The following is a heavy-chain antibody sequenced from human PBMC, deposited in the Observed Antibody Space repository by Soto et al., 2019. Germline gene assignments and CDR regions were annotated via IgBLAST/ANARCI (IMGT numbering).Heavy chain of an antibody. CDR1: GFTVSTKY. CDR2: IYSGGLT. V-gene: IGHV3-66*01. Sequence: EAQLVESGGGLVQPGGSLRLSCAASGFTVSTKYMSWVRRAPVKGLEWVSVIYSGGLTFYADSVRGRFTISRDNSKNTVNLQMNSLRAEDTAVYYCARDPWAADYWGQGTLVTVSS. D-gene: IGHD3-16*01. CDR3: ARDPWAADY. J-gene: IGHJ4*02.